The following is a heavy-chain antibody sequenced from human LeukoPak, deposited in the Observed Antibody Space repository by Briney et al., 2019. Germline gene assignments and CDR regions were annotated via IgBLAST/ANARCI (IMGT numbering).Heavy chain of an antibody. CDR3: ARLDFWSGYYPADAFDI. Sequence: SSETLSLTCTVSGGSISGYYWSWIRQPPGKGLEWIGYIYYSGSTNYNPSLKSRVTISVDTSKNQFSLKLSSVTAADTAVYYCARLDFWSGYYPADAFDIWGQGTMVTVSS. CDR2: IYYSGST. J-gene: IGHJ3*02. V-gene: IGHV4-59*01. CDR1: GGSISGYY. D-gene: IGHD3-3*01.